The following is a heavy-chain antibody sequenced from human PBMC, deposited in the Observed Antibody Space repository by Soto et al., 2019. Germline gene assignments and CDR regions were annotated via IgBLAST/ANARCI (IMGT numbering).Heavy chain of an antibody. Sequence: GESLKISCKGSGYSFTSYWIGWVRQMPGKGLEWMGIIYPGDSDTRYSPSFQGQVTISADKSISTAYLQWSSLKASDTAMYYCARGKDIVVVPAAVDYWGQGTLVTVSS. V-gene: IGHV5-51*01. J-gene: IGHJ4*02. D-gene: IGHD2-2*01. CDR3: ARGKDIVVVPAAVDY. CDR1: GYSFTSYW. CDR2: IYPGDSDT.